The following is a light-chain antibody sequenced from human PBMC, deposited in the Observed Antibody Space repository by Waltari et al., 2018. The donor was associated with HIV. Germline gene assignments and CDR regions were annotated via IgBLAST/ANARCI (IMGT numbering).Light chain of an antibody. V-gene: IGLV2-18*02. CDR2: EVK. CDR1: SSDIGAYNL. Sequence: QSALTQPPSVSASPGQSVTISCTGTSSDIGAYNLVSWYLQPPGTAPKVIIYEVKNRPSGVPDRFSGSKSGSTASLTISGLQAEDEADYFCSSYKNNNTLVFGTGTKVTVL. J-gene: IGLJ1*01. CDR3: SSYKNNNTLV.